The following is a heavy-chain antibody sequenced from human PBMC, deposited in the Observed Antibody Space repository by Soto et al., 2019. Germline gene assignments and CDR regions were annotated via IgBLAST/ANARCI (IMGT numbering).Heavy chain of an antibody. CDR2: IGGGGAGT. J-gene: IGHJ4*02. V-gene: IGHV3-23*01. CDR3: TKDVLYCGGGSCLVGPSYTFDH. CDR1: GFIFSDYV. D-gene: IGHD2-15*01. Sequence: EVQLLESGGGLVQPGESLRLSCVASGFIFSDYVINWVRQAPGKGLEWVCAIGGGGAGTSYSDSVKGRFTIFRDTSRNTVHMQMNSLRADDTAVYYCTKDVLYCGGGSCLVGPSYTFDHWGQGTLVTVSS.